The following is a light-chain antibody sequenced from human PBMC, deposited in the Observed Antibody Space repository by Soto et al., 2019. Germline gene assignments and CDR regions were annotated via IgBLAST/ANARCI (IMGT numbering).Light chain of an antibody. CDR1: QSISNY. Sequence: DIQMTQSPSSLSASVGDRVTITCRASQSISNYLHWYQQKPGKAPKLLISAASSLQSGVPSRFIVTGSGTDFSLTISSLQPDDFATYYCQESFTTPGTFGQGTKVEIK. V-gene: IGKV1-39*01. CDR3: QESFTTPGT. CDR2: AAS. J-gene: IGKJ1*01.